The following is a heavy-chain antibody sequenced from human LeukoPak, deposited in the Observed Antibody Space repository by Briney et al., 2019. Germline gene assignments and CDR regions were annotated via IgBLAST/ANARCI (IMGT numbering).Heavy chain of an antibody. V-gene: IGHV3-21*01. D-gene: IGHD3-22*01. J-gene: IGHJ3*02. Sequence: GSLRLSCAASGFTFSSYSMNWVRQAPGKGLEWVSSISSSSSYIYYADSVKGRFTISRDNAKNSLYLQMNSLRAEDTAVYYCARDIPSPYYYDSSGDAFDIWGQETMVTVSS. CDR2: ISSSSSYI. CDR3: ARDIPSPYYYDSSGDAFDI. CDR1: GFTFSSYS.